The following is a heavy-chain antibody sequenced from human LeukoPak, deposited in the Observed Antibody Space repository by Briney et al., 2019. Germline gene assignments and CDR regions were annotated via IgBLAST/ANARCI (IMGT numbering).Heavy chain of an antibody. V-gene: IGHV3-23*01. D-gene: IGHD5-24*01. CDR1: GFTFSTYA. Sequence: PGGSPRLSCEASGFTFSTYAMTWVRQAPGKGLEWVSSTDGGGAGTHYADSVKGRFAIFRDNSKSTLYLQMNSLRVEDTAIYYCARGKGYNSLVWFDPWGEGTLVTVSS. J-gene: IGHJ5*02. CDR3: ARGKGYNSLVWFDP. CDR2: TDGGGAGT.